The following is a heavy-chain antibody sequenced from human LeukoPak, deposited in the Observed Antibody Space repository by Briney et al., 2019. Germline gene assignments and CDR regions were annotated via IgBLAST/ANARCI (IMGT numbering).Heavy chain of an antibody. Sequence: SETLSLTCTVSGGSISSSSYYWGWIRQPPGKGLEWIGSIYYSGSTYYNPSLKSRVTISVDTSKNQFSLKLSSLTAADTAVYYCARGFAGDGYNFDYWGQGTLVTVSS. CDR3: ARGFAGDGYNFDY. J-gene: IGHJ4*02. CDR1: GGSISSSSYY. D-gene: IGHD5-24*01. CDR2: IYYSGST. V-gene: IGHV4-39*07.